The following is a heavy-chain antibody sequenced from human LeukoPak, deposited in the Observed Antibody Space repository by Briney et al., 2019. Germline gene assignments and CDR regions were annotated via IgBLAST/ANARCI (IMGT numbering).Heavy chain of an antibody. CDR1: GFTFSTYA. J-gene: IGHJ5*02. CDR3: GRDVSAVAGTAWFDP. D-gene: IGHD6-19*01. V-gene: IGHV3-30*04. Sequence: GPSLRLSCEVSGFTFSTYAMQWVRRAPGKGLEWVGVIVYDGSSKYYADSVKGRFTISRDNSRNTLYLQMNSLKTDDTAVYYCGRDVSAVAGTAWFDPWGQGTLVTVSS. CDR2: IVYDGSSK.